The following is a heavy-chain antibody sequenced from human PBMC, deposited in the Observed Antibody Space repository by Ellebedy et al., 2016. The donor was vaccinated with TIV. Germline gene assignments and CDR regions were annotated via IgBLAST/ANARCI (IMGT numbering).Heavy chain of an antibody. J-gene: IGHJ4*02. D-gene: IGHD6-19*01. V-gene: IGHV4-61*01. CDR2: IYYSGST. CDR1: GGSVSSGSYY. Sequence: SETLSLTXTVSGGSVSSGSYYWSWLRQPPGKGLEWIGYIYYSGSTNYNPSLKSRVTISVDTSKNQFSLKLSSVTAADTAVYYCARATLEQWLVRGVYFDYWGQGTLVTVSS. CDR3: ARATLEQWLVRGVYFDY.